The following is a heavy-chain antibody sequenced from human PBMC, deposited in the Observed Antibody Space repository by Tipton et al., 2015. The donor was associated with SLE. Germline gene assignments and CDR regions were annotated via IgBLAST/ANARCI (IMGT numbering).Heavy chain of an antibody. D-gene: IGHD7-27*01. V-gene: IGHV3-30*02. CDR1: GFTFSSYG. CDR2: IRYDGSNK. CDR3: ARDSPVPSFLTGHFDL. Sequence: SLRLSCAASGFTFSSYGMHWVRQAPGKGLEWVAFIRYDGSNKYYADSVKGRFTISRDNAKNSMYLQMNSLRAEDTAVYYCARDSPVPSFLTGHFDLWGRGTLVTASS. J-gene: IGHJ2*01.